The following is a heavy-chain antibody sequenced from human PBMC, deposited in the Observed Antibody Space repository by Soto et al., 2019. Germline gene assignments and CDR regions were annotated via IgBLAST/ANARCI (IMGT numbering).Heavy chain of an antibody. V-gene: IGHV3-21*01. D-gene: IGHD3-16*01. J-gene: IGHJ5*02. CDR2: ISSSSSYI. Sequence: PGGSLRLSCAASGFTFSRYAMSWVRQTPGKGLEWVSSISSSSSYIYYADSVKGRFTISRDNAKNSLYLQMNSLRAEHTAVYYCARGDWFAPWGQGTLVTVSS. CDR1: GFTFSRYA. CDR3: ARGDWFAP.